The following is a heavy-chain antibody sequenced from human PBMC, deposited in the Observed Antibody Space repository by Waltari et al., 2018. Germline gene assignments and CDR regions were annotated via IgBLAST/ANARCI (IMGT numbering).Heavy chain of an antibody. D-gene: IGHD7-27*01. V-gene: IGHV4-34*01. J-gene: IGHJ4*02. Sequence: QVQLQQRGAGRLKPSEPLSLTCAVYGGSFSGYYWSWIRQPPGKGLEWIGEINHSGSTNYNPSLKSRVTISVDTSKNQFSLKLSSVTAADTAVYYCARVVPQLGTPEPFDYWGQGTLVTVSS. CDR1: GGSFSGYY. CDR2: INHSGST. CDR3: ARVVPQLGTPEPFDY.